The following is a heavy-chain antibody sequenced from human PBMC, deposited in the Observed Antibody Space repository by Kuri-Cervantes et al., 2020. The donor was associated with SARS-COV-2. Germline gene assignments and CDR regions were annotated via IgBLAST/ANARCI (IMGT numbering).Heavy chain of an antibody. CDR3: ARSRRVWFDP. CDR1: GGSFSGYY. CDR2: INHSGST. V-gene: IGHV4-34*01. D-gene: IGHD1-14*01. Sequence: LRLSCAVYGGSFSGYYWSWIRQPPGKGLGWIGEINHSGSTNYNPSLKSRVTISVDTSKNQFSLKLSSVTAADTAVYYCARSRRVWFDPWGQGTLVTVSS. J-gene: IGHJ5*02.